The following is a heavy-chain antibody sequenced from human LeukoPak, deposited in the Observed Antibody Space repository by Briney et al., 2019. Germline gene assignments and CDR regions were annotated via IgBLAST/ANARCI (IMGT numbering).Heavy chain of an antibody. V-gene: IGHV4-59*01. CDR1: GGSISSYY. D-gene: IGHD3-22*01. CDR2: IYYSGST. J-gene: IGHJ4*02. CDR3: ARGAMIVVVTPYYFDY. Sequence: SETLSLTCTVSGGSISSYYWSWIRQPPGKGLEWIGYIYYSGSTNYNPSLKSRVTISVDTSKNQFSLKLSSVTAADTAVYYCARGAMIVVVTPYYFDYWGQGTLVTVSS.